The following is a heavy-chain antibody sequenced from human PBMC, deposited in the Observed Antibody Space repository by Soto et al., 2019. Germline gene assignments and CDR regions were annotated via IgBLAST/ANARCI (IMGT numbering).Heavy chain of an antibody. J-gene: IGHJ4*02. CDR3: VRGGAVAGTE. CDR1: GYTFTGYY. CDR2: INPNSGVT. Sequence: QVQLVQSGAEVEKPGASVKVSCKASGYTFTGYYVHWVRQAPGQGLEWMGWINPNSGVTKYAHKFQGRVSMTRDTSISTAHMEVNRLTSDDTAVYNCVRGGAVAGTEWGQGTLVTVSS. D-gene: IGHD6-19*01. V-gene: IGHV1-2*02.